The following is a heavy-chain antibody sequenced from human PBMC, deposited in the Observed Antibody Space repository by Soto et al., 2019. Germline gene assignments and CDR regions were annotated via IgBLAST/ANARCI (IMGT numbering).Heavy chain of an antibody. CDR2: INPGNGNT. V-gene: IGHV1-3*01. J-gene: IGHJ4*02. CDR1: GYPFPSYG. Sequence: ASVKVSSTASGYPFPSYGINWVRQAPGRGLEWMGWINPGNGNTKYSQQFQGRVIIDRDTSASTAYMELSSLRSEDTAVYYCARGGYFDSSNYLAYWGLGPLVTVSS. D-gene: IGHD3-22*01. CDR3: ARGGYFDSSNYLAY.